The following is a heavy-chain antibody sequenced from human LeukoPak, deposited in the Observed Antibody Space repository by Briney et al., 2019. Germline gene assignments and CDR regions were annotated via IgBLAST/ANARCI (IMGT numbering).Heavy chain of an antibody. D-gene: IGHD2-21*02. CDR1: GFTLTDNW. CDR3: ARDVGWDSSLVTTTRSDY. Sequence: PGGSLRLSCEASGFTLTDNWMSWVRQAPGKGLEWLANIKQDGSVKYYVDSVKGRFTISRDNAKNSLFLQMNSLGAEDTAVYYCARDVGWDSSLVTTTRSDYWGQGTLVTVSS. V-gene: IGHV3-7*01. J-gene: IGHJ4*02. CDR2: IKQDGSVK.